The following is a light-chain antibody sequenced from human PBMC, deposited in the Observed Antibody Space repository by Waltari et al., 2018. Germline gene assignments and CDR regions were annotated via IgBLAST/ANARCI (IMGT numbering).Light chain of an antibody. J-gene: IGKJ4*01. CDR3: QERDKWPLT. CDR1: QSGSTY. CDR2: ASF. V-gene: IGKV3-11*02. Sequence: EIVLTKSPATLSLSPGERATLACRASQSGSTYLAWYQQRPGQPPRLLIYASFRRATGLRSRVSGSGSERDCTLTISSLVPQDMAVYYCQERDKWPLTFGGGSKVES.